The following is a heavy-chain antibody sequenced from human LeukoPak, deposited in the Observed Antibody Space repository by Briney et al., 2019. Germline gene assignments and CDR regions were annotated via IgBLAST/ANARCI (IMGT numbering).Heavy chain of an antibody. CDR2: ISYDGSNK. Sequence: PGRSLRLSCAASGFTFSSYAMHWVRQAPGQGLEWVAVISYDGSNKYYADSVKGRFTISRDNSKNTLYLQMNSLRAEDTAVYYCARDATMIVPPSLSYYYYYYMDVWGKGTTVTVSS. CDR3: ARDATMIVPPSLSYYYYYYMDV. V-gene: IGHV3-30-3*01. CDR1: GFTFSSYA. J-gene: IGHJ6*03. D-gene: IGHD3-22*01.